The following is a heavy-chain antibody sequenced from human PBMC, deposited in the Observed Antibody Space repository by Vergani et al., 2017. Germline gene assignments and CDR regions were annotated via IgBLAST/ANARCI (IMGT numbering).Heavy chain of an antibody. CDR3: AKDLWIFGVVKGAFDI. V-gene: IGHV3-23*01. Sequence: EVQLLESGGDLVQPGGSLRLSCAASGFTFSSYAMSWVRQAPGKGLEWVSAISGSGGSTYYADSVKGRFTISRDNSKNTLYLQMNSLRAEDTAVYYCAKDLWIFGVVKGAFDIWGQGTMVTVSS. CDR1: GFTFSSYA. D-gene: IGHD3-3*01. CDR2: ISGSGGST. J-gene: IGHJ3*02.